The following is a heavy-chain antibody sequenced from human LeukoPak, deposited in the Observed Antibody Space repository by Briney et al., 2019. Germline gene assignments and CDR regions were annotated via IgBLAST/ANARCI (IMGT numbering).Heavy chain of an antibody. D-gene: IGHD6-19*01. J-gene: IGHJ4*02. CDR1: GFTFSSYG. CDR2: IRYDGSNK. V-gene: IGHV3-30*02. Sequence: PGGSLRLSCAASGFTFSSYGMHWVRQAPGKGLEWVAFIRYDGSNKYYADSVKGRFTISRDNSKNTLYLQMNSLRAEDTAVYYCAKDREWLVPHGFDYWGQGTLVTVSS. CDR3: AKDREWLVPHGFDY.